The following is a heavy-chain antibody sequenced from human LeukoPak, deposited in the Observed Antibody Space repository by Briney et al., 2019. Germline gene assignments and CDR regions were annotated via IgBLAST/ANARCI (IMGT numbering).Heavy chain of an antibody. J-gene: IGHJ6*02. CDR1: GGSISSGGYY. CDR3: ATTNHYYYGMDV. Sequence: PSETLSLTCTVSGGSISSGGYYWSWIRQHPGKGPEWIGYIYHSGSTYYNPSLKSRVIMLVDTSKNQFSLKLSSVTAADTAVYYCATTNHYYYGMDVWGQGTTVTVSS. CDR2: IYHSGST. V-gene: IGHV4-31*03.